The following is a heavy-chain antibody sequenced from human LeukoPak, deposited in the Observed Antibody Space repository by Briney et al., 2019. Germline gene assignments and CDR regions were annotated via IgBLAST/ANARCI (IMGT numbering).Heavy chain of an antibody. CDR1: GGSISSYY. V-gene: IGHV4-59*01. Sequence: PSETLSLTCTVSGGSISSYYWSWIRQPPGKGLEWIGYIYYSGSTNYNPSLKSRVTISVDTSKNQFSLKLSSVTAADTAVYYCARRIYSVSYRRGYFDYWGQGTLVTVSS. D-gene: IGHD1-26*01. CDR2: IYYSGST. J-gene: IGHJ4*02. CDR3: ARRIYSVSYRRGYFDY.